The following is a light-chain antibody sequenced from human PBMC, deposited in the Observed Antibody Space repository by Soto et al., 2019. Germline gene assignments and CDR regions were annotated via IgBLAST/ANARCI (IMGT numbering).Light chain of an antibody. CDR3: QQRSNWRSVA. J-gene: IGKJ1*01. V-gene: IGKV3-11*01. CDR1: QSVSSY. CDR2: DAS. Sequence: EIVLTQSPATLSLSPGERATLSCRASQSVSSYLAWYQQKPGQAPRLLIYDASNRATGIPARFSGSVSGTDFTLTISSLEPEDFAVYYCQQRSNWRSVAFGQGTKVEIK.